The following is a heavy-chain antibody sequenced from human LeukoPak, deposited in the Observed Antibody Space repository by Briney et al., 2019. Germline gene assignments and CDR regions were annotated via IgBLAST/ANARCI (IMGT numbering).Heavy chain of an antibody. CDR3: ARVLWYCSSTSCSKLFDY. Sequence: GRSLRLSCAASGFTFSSYGMHWVRQAPGKGLEWVAIISYDGTNKYYADSVKGRFTISRDNAKNSLYLQMNSLRAEDTAVYYCARVLWYCSSTSCSKLFDYWGQGTLVTVSS. D-gene: IGHD2-2*01. CDR2: ISYDGTNK. J-gene: IGHJ4*02. CDR1: GFTFSSYG. V-gene: IGHV3-30*03.